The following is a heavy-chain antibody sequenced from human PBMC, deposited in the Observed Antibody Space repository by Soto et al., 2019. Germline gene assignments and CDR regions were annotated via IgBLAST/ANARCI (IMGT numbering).Heavy chain of an antibody. V-gene: IGHV3-23*01. CDR3: AKDSPAGFSGWDHDAFDI. CDR1: GFTFSSYA. CDR2: ISGSGGST. Sequence: EVQLLESGGGLVQPGGSLRLSCAASGFTFSSYAMSWVRQAPGKGLEWVSAISGSGGSTYYADSVKGRFTISRDNSKSTLYLQMNSLRAEDTAVYYCAKDSPAGFSGWDHDAFDIWGQGTMVTVSS. D-gene: IGHD6-19*01. J-gene: IGHJ3*02.